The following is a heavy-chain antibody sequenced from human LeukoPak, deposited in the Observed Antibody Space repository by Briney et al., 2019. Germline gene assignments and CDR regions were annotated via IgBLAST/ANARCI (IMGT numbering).Heavy chain of an antibody. Sequence: PGGSLRLSCAASGFTFSSYAMHWVRQAPGKGLEWVAVISYDGSNKYYADSVKGRFTISRDNSKNTLYLQMNSLRAEDTAVYYCARGFNSYCSSWYPTIPTDYWGQGTLVTVSS. CDR1: GFTFSSYA. CDR2: ISYDGSNK. V-gene: IGHV3-30-3*01. CDR3: ARGFNSYCSSWYPTIPTDY. J-gene: IGHJ4*02. D-gene: IGHD6-13*01.